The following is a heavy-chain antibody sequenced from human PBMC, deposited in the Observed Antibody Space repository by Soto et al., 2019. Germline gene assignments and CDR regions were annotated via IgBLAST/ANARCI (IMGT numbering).Heavy chain of an antibody. Sequence: EVQLVESGGGLVKPGGSLRLSCAASGFTFSSYSMNWVRQAPGKGLEWVSSISSSSSYIYYADSVKGRFTISRDNAKNSLYLQMNSLRAEDTAVYYCASFDWGGVGYYYYYMDVWGKGTTVTVSS. CDR3: ASFDWGGVGYYYYYMDV. J-gene: IGHJ6*03. CDR1: GFTFSSYS. D-gene: IGHD3-9*01. V-gene: IGHV3-21*01. CDR2: ISSSSSYI.